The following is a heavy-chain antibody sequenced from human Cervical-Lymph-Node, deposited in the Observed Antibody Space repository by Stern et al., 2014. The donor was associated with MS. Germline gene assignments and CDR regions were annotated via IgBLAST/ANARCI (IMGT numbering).Heavy chain of an antibody. CDR1: GGSFSGYY. CDR2: INHSGST. J-gene: IGHJ4*02. Sequence: QVQLQQLGAGLLKPSETLSLTCAVYGGSFSGYYWSWIRQPPGKGLEWIGEINHSGSTNYNPSLKSRVTISVDTSKNQFSLKLSSVTAADTAVYYCARVGYSSSWYIAYWGQGTLVTVSS. CDR3: ARVGYSSSWYIAY. V-gene: IGHV4-34*01. D-gene: IGHD6-13*01.